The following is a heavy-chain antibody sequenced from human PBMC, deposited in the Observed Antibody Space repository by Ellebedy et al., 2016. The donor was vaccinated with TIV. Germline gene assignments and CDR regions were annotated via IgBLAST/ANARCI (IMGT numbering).Heavy chain of an antibody. CDR2: ISYDGSNK. D-gene: IGHD2-15*01. CDR1: GFTFSSYG. CDR3: AKDSGVVVVVAATSDYFDY. Sequence: GESLKISXAASGFTFSSYGMHWVRQAPGKGLEWVAVISYDGSNKYYADSVKGRFTISRDNSKNTLYLQMNSLRAEDTAVYYCAKDSGVVVVVAATSDYFDYWGQGTLVTVSS. V-gene: IGHV3-30*18. J-gene: IGHJ4*02.